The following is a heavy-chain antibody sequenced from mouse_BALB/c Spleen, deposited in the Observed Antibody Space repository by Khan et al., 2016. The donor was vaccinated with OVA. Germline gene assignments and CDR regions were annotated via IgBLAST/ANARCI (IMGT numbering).Heavy chain of an antibody. Sequence: VRLQQSGPGLVKPSQSLSLTCTVTGYSITSDYAWNWIRQFPGNKLEWMGYITYSGRTSYIPSLKGRISITRDTSKNQFFLQLNSVTTEDTATYYCARWFAYWGQGTLVTVSA. J-gene: IGHJ3*01. CDR3: ARWFAY. V-gene: IGHV3-2*02. CDR2: ITYSGRT. CDR1: GYSITSDYA.